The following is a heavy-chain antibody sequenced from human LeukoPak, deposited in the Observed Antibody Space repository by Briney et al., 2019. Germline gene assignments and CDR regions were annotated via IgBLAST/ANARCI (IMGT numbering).Heavy chain of an antibody. J-gene: IGHJ4*02. Sequence: QPGGSLRLSCAASGFTLSSYGMHWVRQAPGKGLEWVSILYSGGTTYYADSVKGRFIISRDNSKNTLYLQMNNLRAEDTAVYYCTRSLETAMALFDYWGQGTPVTVSS. CDR2: LYSGGTT. CDR3: TRSLETAMALFDY. V-gene: IGHV3-NL1*01. D-gene: IGHD5-18*01. CDR1: GFTLSSYG.